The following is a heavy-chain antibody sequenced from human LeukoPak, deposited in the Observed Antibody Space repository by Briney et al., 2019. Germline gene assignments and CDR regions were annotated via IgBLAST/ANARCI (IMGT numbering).Heavy chain of an antibody. CDR1: GSIFTSYW. CDR2: IYPGDSDT. CDR3: ARTAYSGWDYYYYMDV. D-gene: IGHD6-19*01. V-gene: IGHV5-51*01. J-gene: IGHJ6*03. Sequence: RGASLKISCKGSGSIFTSYWIGWVRQLPGKGLEWMGIIYPGDSDTRYSPSFQGQVTISADKSISTAYLQWSSLKASDTAMYYCARTAYSGWDYYYYMDVWGKGTTVTVPS.